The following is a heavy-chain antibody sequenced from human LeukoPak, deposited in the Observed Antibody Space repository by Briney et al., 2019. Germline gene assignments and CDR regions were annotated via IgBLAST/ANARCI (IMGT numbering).Heavy chain of an antibody. Sequence: PGGSLRLSCAASGFTFSSYAMSWVRQAPGKGLEWVSAISGSDGNTYYADSVKGRSTISRDNSKNTLYLQMNSLRAEDTAVYYCARHGDSGYDYFDYWGQGILVTVSS. V-gene: IGHV3-23*01. J-gene: IGHJ4*02. CDR2: ISGSDGNT. CDR3: ARHGDSGYDYFDY. CDR1: GFTFSSYA. D-gene: IGHD5-12*01.